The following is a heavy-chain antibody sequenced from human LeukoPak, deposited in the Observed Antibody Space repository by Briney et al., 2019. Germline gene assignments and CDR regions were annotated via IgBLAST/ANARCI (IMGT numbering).Heavy chain of an antibody. D-gene: IGHD2-2*01. V-gene: IGHV1-2*02. J-gene: IGHJ6*02. CDR2: INPNSGGT. CDR1: GYTFTGYY. CDR3: ARDRWSSTSRRFDYYGMDV. Sequence: ASVKVSCKASGYTFTGYYMHWVRQAPGQGLEWMGWINPNSGGTTYAQKLQGRVTMTTDTSTSTAYMELRSLRSDDTAVYYCARDRWSSTSRRFDYYGMDVWGQGTTVTVSS.